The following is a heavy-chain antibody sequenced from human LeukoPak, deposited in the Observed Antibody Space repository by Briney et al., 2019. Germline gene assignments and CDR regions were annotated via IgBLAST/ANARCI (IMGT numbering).Heavy chain of an antibody. CDR3: ARLASLYDSSGYYWGDY. V-gene: IGHV1-2*02. CDR1: GYTFTGYY. Sequence: ASVKVSCKASGYTFTGYYMLWVRQAPGQGLEWMGWINPNSGGTNYAQKFQGRVTMTRDTSISTAYMELSRLRSDDTAVYYCARLASLYDSSGYYWGDYWGQGTLVTVFS. CDR2: INPNSGGT. D-gene: IGHD3-22*01. J-gene: IGHJ4*02.